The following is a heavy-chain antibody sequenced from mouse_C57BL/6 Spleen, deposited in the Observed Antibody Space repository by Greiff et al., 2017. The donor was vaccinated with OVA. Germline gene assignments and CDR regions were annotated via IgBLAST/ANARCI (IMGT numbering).Heavy chain of an antibody. Sequence: DVLLVESGGGLVKPGGSLKLSCAASGFTFSDYGMNWVRQAPEKGLEWVAYISSGSSTIYYADTVKGRFTISRDNAKNTLFLQMTSLRSEDTAMYYCARGGYYYAMDYWGQGTSVTVSS. J-gene: IGHJ4*01. V-gene: IGHV5-17*01. CDR1: GFTFSDYG. CDR2: ISSGSSTI. CDR3: ARGGYYYAMDY.